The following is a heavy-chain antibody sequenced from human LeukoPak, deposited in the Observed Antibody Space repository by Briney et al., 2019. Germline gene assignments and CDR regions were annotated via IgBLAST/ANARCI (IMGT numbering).Heavy chain of an antibody. D-gene: IGHD1-26*01. J-gene: IGHJ4*02. Sequence: PSETLSLTCAVYGGSFSGYYWSWIRQPPGKGLEGIGEINHSGSTNYNPSLKSRVTISVDTSKNQFSLKLSSVTAADTAVYYCARQRMRWELLEGVYYFDYWGQGTLVTVSS. CDR1: GGSFSGYY. V-gene: IGHV4-34*01. CDR3: ARQRMRWELLEGVYYFDY. CDR2: INHSGST.